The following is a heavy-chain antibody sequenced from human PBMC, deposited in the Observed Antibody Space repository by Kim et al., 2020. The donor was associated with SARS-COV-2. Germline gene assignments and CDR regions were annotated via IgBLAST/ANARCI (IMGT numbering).Heavy chain of an antibody. Sequence: GGSLRLSCAASGFTFSSYSMNWVRQAPGKGLEWVSSISSSSSYIYYADSLKGRFTISRDNAKNSLYLQMNSLRAEDTAVYYCAREPRGRYFDWSLGGAFDIWGQGTMVTVSS. CDR2: ISSSSSYI. D-gene: IGHD3-9*01. CDR1: GFTFSSYS. V-gene: IGHV3-21*01. CDR3: AREPRGRYFDWSLGGAFDI. J-gene: IGHJ3*02.